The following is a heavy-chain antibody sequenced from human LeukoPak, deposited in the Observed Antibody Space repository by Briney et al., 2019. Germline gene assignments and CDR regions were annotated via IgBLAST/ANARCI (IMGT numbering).Heavy chain of an antibody. V-gene: IGHV4-4*02. CDR2: IYHSGST. CDR1: GGSISSSNW. D-gene: IGHD3-10*01. J-gene: IGHJ4*02. Sequence: SETLSLTCAVSGGSISSSNWWSWVRQPPGKGLEWIGEIYHSGSTNYNPSHKSRVTISVDTSKNQFSLKLSSVTAADTAVYYCARAYYGSGSYYGRLFDYWGQGTLVTVSS. CDR3: ARAYYGSGSYYGRLFDY.